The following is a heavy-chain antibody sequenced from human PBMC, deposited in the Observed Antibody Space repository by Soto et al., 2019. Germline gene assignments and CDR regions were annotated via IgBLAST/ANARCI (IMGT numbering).Heavy chain of an antibody. Sequence: QVQLVESGGGVVQPGRSLRLACAASGFDFRSYGIHWVRQAPGRGLEWVAAASYDGSETYYADSAKGRFTVSKEIYKNTVFLQMNALRHEETALYFCVRDSGWPILNFDSWGQGTLVTVSS. D-gene: IGHD3-10*01. CDR2: ASYDGSET. V-gene: IGHV3-30*03. J-gene: IGHJ4*02. CDR3: VRDSGWPILNFDS. CDR1: GFDFRSYG.